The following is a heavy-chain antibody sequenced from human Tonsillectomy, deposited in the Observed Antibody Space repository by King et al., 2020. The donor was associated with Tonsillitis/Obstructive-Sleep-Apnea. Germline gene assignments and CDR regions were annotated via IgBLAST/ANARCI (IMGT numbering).Heavy chain of an antibody. Sequence: QLQQWGAGLLKPSETLSLTCAVYGGSFSGYYWSWIRQPPGKGLEWIGEINHSGSTNYNPSLKSRVTISVDTSKNQFSLKLSSVTAADTAVYYCARDAFWADGLDYWGQGTLVTVSS. D-gene: IGHD3-16*01. CDR1: GGSFSGYY. CDR2: INHSGST. CDR3: ARDAFWADGLDY. J-gene: IGHJ4*02. V-gene: IGHV4-34*01.